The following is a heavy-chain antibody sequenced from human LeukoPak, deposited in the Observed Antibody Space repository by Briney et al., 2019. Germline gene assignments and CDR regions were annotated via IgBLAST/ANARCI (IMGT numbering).Heavy chain of an antibody. CDR2: IIPLFGTA. J-gene: IGHJ6*03. D-gene: IGHD3-16*01. CDR1: GGTFSSYA. V-gene: IGHV1-69*06. Sequence: SVKVSCKASGGTFSSYAISWVRQAPGQGLEWMGAIIPLFGTANYAQKFQGRVTITADKSTSTAYMELSSLRSEDTAVYYCARSFSLWGYLLGYYYYMDVWGKGTTVTVSS. CDR3: ARSFSLWGYLLGYYYYMDV.